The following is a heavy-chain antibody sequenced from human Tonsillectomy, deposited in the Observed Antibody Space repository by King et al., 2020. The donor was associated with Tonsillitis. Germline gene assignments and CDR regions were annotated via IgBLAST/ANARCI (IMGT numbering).Heavy chain of an antibody. CDR3: ARHETDYYDSSCYVTYGSLFDY. J-gene: IGHJ4*02. CDR1: GFTFSSYT. Sequence: VQLVESGGGLVKPGGSLRLSCAASGFTFSSYTMNWVRQAPGKGLEWVSSISSSGIYIYYADSVKGRFTISRDNAKHSLYLQMNSLRAEDTAVYYCARHETDYYDSSCYVTYGSLFDYWGQGTLVTVSS. V-gene: IGHV3-21*01. D-gene: IGHD3-22*01. CDR2: ISSSGIYI.